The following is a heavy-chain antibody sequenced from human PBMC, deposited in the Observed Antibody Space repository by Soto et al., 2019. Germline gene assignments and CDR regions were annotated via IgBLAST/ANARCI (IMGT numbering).Heavy chain of an antibody. CDR3: ARAAIFGLPPRPGYFDY. J-gene: IGHJ4*02. CDR2: IYHSGST. D-gene: IGHD3-3*01. V-gene: IGHV4-4*02. CDR1: SGSISSSNW. Sequence: SETLSLTCAVSSGSISSSNWWSWVRQPPGKGLEWIGEIYHSGSTNYNPSLKSRVTISVDKSKNQFSLKLSSVTAADTAVYYCARAAIFGLPPRPGYFDYWGQGTLVTVS.